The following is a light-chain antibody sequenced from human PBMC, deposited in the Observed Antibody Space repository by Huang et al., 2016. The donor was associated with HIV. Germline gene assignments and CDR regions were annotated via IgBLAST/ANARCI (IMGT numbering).Light chain of an antibody. J-gene: IGKJ3*01. Sequence: EIVMTQSPATLSVSPGERATLSCRASQRVSRNLAWYQQKPGQAPRLLIYGASTRATGTPARFSGSGSGTEFTLTISSLQSEDFAVYYCQQYNNWPPATFGPGTKVDIK. CDR2: GAS. CDR1: QRVSRN. V-gene: IGKV3-15*01. CDR3: QQYNNWPPAT.